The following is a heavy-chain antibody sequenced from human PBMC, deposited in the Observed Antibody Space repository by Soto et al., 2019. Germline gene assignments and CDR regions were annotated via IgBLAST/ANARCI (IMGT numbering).Heavy chain of an antibody. CDR1: GYSFTIHE. Sequence: QVQLVQSGAEVRKPGASVKVSCQASGYSFTIHEINWVRQAPGQGLEWMGWMDPTNGNTGYAQKSQGRVTMTRNTSIRTAYMELSSLTSEDSAVYYCARGVYIVATAGDWFDPWGQGTLVTVSS. D-gene: IGHD5-12*01. CDR3: ARGVYIVATAGDWFDP. V-gene: IGHV1-8*01. J-gene: IGHJ5*02. CDR2: MDPTNGNT.